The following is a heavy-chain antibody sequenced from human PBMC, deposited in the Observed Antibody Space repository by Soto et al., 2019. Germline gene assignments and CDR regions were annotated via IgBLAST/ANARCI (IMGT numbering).Heavy chain of an antibody. Sequence: EVQLVESGGGLVQSGGSLRLSCVASGFTFSNYWMTWVRQAPGKGLEWVANIKRDGSETYLVDSVRGRFTISRDNAKNSLYLQMNSLRAEDTAVYYCAKDDNYCAGGICYDVFDILGQGTMVTVSS. D-gene: IGHD2-8*02. CDR2: IKRDGSET. CDR3: AKDDNYCAGGICYDVFDI. CDR1: GFTFSNYW. V-gene: IGHV3-7*05. J-gene: IGHJ3*02.